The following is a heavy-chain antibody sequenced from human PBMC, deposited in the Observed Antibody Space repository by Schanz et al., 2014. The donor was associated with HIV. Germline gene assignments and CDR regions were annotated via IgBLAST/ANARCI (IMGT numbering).Heavy chain of an antibody. J-gene: IGHJ5*02. CDR2: MNPHSGNT. V-gene: IGHV1-8*01. CDR1: GGTFGSHA. Sequence: QVQLVQSGAEVKKPGSSVEVSCKASGGTFGSHAINWVRQATGQGLEWMGWMNPHSGNTGYAQKFQGRVTMTRNTSITTAYMELSSLRSEDTAAYFCAKMDAAMGINWFDPWGQGTLVTVSS. D-gene: IGHD5-18*01. CDR3: AKMDAAMGINWFDP.